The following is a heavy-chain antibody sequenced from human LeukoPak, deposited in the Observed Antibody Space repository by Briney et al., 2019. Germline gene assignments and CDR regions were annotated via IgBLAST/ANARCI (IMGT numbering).Heavy chain of an antibody. CDR3: ARAGEQIGYYFDY. CDR2: ITPIFGTA. V-gene: IGHV1-69*05. CDR1: GGTFSSYA. Sequence: SVKVSCKASGGTFSSYAISWVRQAPGQGLEWMGGITPIFGTANYAQKFQGRVTITTDESTSTAYMELSSLRSEDTAVYYCARAGEQIGYYFDYWGQGTLVTVSS. J-gene: IGHJ4*02. D-gene: IGHD4-17*01.